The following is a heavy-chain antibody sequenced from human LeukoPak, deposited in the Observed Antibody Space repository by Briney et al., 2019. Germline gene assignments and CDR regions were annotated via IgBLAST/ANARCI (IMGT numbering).Heavy chain of an antibody. D-gene: IGHD6-19*01. J-gene: IGHJ4*02. CDR2: INPNSGAT. CDR1: GYTFTVYF. CDR3: ARLSSGWQLGVDY. V-gene: IGHV1-2*06. Sequence: ASVKVSCKASGYTFTVYFIHWVRQAPGQGLEWMGRINPNSGATDYAQKFQGRVTMTRDTSISTAYMELSSLKSDDTAAYYCARLSSGWQLGVDYWGQGTLVTVSS.